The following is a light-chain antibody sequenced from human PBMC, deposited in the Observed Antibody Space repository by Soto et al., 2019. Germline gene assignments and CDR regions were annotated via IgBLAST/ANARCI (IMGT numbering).Light chain of an antibody. CDR2: GTS. CDR3: QQYDNWPRT. J-gene: IGKJ1*01. V-gene: IGKV3-15*01. Sequence: EIVMTQSPATLSVSPGERATLSCRASQSVGNNLAWYQQKPGQAPRLLIHGTSTRATGVLVRFSGSGSGTGTEFTLPISSLQPEDFAVYYCQQYDNWPRTFGQGTKVEIK. CDR1: QSVGNN.